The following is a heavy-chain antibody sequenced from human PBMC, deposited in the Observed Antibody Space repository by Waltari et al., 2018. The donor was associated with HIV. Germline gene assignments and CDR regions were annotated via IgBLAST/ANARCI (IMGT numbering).Heavy chain of an antibody. CDR1: AFAFSDYA. CDR3: AKGAFVGVTGIPSEYFPH. Sequence: EVQLLESGGGLVPSGGSLRLSWAASAFAFSDYAMGWVRQAPGEGLEWVAGISASGDRTYHADSVTGRFTISRDNSKNTHYLQMDSLRAEDTALYFCAKGAFVGVTGIPSEYFPHWGLGIVVTVSS. J-gene: IGHJ1*01. D-gene: IGHD2-21*02. V-gene: IGHV3-23*01. CDR2: ISASGDRT.